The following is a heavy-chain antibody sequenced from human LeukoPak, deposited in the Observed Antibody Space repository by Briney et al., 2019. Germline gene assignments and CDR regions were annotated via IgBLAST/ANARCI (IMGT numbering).Heavy chain of an antibody. CDR1: GGSFSGYY. CDR3: ARGLAARRRGFDY. J-gene: IGHJ4*02. Sequence: KPSETLSLTCAVYGGSFSGYYWSWIRQPPGKGLEWIGEINHSGSTNYHPSLKSRVTISVDTSKNQFSLMLSSVTAADTAVYYCARGLAARRRGFDYWGQGTLVTVSS. D-gene: IGHD6-6*01. CDR2: INHSGST. V-gene: IGHV4-34*01.